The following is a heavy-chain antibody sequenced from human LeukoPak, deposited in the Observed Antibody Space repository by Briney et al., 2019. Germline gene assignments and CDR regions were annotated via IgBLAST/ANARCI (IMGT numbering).Heavy chain of an antibody. CDR3: ARGGDNSNNWFDP. CDR1: GFTFSSYN. Sequence: GGSLRLSCAASGFTFSSYNMNWVRQAPGKGLEWVSSITSGSSYIYYADSVKGRFTISRDNAKNSLYLQMNSLRAEDTAVYYCARGGDNSNNWFDPWGQGTLVTVSS. J-gene: IGHJ5*02. CDR2: ITSGSSYI. V-gene: IGHV3-21*01. D-gene: IGHD3-10*01.